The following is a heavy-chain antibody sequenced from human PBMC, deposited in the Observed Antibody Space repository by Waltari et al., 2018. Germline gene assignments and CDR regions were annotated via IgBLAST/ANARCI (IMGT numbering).Heavy chain of an antibody. CDR2: VYITGT. J-gene: IGHJ4*02. V-gene: IGHV4-39*07. CDR3: ARGRYWSSYLEGIFDS. CDR1: GGSVSSDNYY. D-gene: IGHD2-2*01. Sequence: QMQLQESGPELLKPSETLSLTCSVSGGSVSSDNYYWGWIRQPPGKGLDWVGSVYITGTYYNPSLNSRVTISSDTSKNHLSLKLTSVIAADTAVYYCARGRYWSSYLEGIFDSWGQGTLVTVSS.